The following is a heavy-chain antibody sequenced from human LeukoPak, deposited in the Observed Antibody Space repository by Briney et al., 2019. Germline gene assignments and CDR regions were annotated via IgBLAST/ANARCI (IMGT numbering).Heavy chain of an antibody. Sequence: GGSLRLSCAASGFTFSSYAMSWVRQARGKWLEWLSAISGSGGNTYYADSVKGRFTISRDNSKNTLYLQMNSLRAADTAVYYCAKFRTILNGRIDYWGQGTLVTVSS. CDR3: AKFRTILNGRIDY. J-gene: IGHJ4*02. D-gene: IGHD3-3*01. V-gene: IGHV3-23*01. CDR2: ISGSGGNT. CDR1: GFTFSSYA.